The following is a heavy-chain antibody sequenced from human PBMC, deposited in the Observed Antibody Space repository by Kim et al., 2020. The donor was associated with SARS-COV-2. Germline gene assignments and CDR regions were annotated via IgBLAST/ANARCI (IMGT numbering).Heavy chain of an antibody. CDR3: ARSEVPYAFDI. Sequence: ANYEQKFQGRVTITADESTSTAYMELSSLRSEDTAVYYCARSEVPYAFDIWGQGTMVTVSS. V-gene: IGHV1-69*01. J-gene: IGHJ3*02. CDR2: A.